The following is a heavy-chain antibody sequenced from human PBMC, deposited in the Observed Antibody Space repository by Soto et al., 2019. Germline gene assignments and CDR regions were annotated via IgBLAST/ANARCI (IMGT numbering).Heavy chain of an antibody. CDR1: GFTFSSYA. CDR2: ISGSGGST. Sequence: EVQLLESGGGLVQPGGSLRLSCAASGFTFSSYAMRWVRQAPVKGLEWVSAISGSGGSTYYADSVKGRFPISRDNSKNTLYLQMNSLRAEDTAVYYCARRGSGSYSDYWGQGTLVTVSS. D-gene: IGHD1-26*01. V-gene: IGHV3-23*01. CDR3: ARRGSGSYSDY. J-gene: IGHJ4*02.